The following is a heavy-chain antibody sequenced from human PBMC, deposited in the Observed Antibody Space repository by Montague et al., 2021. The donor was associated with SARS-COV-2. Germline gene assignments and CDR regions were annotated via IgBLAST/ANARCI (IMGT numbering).Heavy chain of an antibody. V-gene: IGHV4-39*07. CDR2: IYYSGST. J-gene: IGHJ2*01. CDR1: GGSISSSSYY. D-gene: IGHD2-21*02. Sequence: SETLSLTCTVSGGSISSSSYYWGWIRQPPGKGLEWIGSIYYSGSTYYNPSLKSRVTISVDTSKNQFSLKLSSVTAADTAVYYCARVHIVVVAAMRYFDLWGHGTLVTVSS. CDR3: ARVHIVVVAAMRYFDL.